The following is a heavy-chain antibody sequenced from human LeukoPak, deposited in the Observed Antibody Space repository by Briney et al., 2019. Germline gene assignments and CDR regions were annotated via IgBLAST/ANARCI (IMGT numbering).Heavy chain of an antibody. J-gene: IGHJ4*02. D-gene: IGHD1-26*01. CDR3: ARMFGGNYYGYYFDY. CDR2: LYSGGMT. V-gene: IGHV3-53*01. Sequence: PGGSLRLSCAASGFTVNNYYMNWVRQAPGKGLECVSILYSGGMTYYADSVKGRFTISTDTYKNTVNLQMNSLRAEDTAIYYGARMFGGNYYGYYFDYWGQGSMLTVSS. CDR1: GFTVNNYY.